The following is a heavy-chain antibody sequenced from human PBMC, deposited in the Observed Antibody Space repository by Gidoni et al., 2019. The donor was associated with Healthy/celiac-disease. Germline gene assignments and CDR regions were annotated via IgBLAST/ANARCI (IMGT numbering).Heavy chain of an antibody. D-gene: IGHD3-16*01. V-gene: IGHV3-7*03. CDR2: IKQDGSEK. CDR3: ARDRNGGFDY. Sequence: EGQLGESGGGLVQAGGSLRLPCAASKLTFISCWMSWVRQAPGTVLEWVTNIKQDGSEKYYVDSVKGRFTISRDNAKNSLYLQMNSLSAEDTAVYYCARDRNGGFDYWGQGTLVPVSS. CDR1: KLTFISCW. J-gene: IGHJ4*02.